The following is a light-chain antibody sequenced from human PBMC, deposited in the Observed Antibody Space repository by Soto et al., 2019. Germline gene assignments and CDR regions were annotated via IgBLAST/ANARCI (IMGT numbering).Light chain of an antibody. Sequence: DIQMTQSPYSLSASVGDSVTITCRASQNIRTYLNWYQQKPGRAPKLLIHSASALPSGVPSRFSGSGSGTEFTLTMSGLQPEDFATYYCQQSFTTPSFGQGTRLEIK. CDR1: QNIRTY. CDR2: SAS. CDR3: QQSFTTPS. V-gene: IGKV1-39*01. J-gene: IGKJ5*01.